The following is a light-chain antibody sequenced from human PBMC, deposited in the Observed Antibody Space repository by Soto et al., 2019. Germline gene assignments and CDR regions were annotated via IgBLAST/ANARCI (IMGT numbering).Light chain of an antibody. V-gene: IGKV1-39*01. J-gene: IGKJ1*01. CDR1: QSISSY. CDR3: QQYGSSERT. Sequence: DIQMIQSPSSLSASVGDRVTITCRASQSISSYLNWYQQKPGKAPKPLIYAASSLQSGVPSRFSGSGSGTDFTLTISSLQPEDFAVYYCQQYGSSERTFGQGTKVDIK. CDR2: AAS.